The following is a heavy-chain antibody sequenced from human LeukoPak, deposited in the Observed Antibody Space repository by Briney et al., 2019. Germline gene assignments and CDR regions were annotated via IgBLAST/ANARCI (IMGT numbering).Heavy chain of an antibody. CDR1: GFTFTNHA. CDR3: AKDSQDWNHHYFDT. D-gene: IGHD1-1*01. CDR2: ISGSTVTT. J-gene: IGHJ4*02. Sequence: GGSLRLSCAASGFTFTNHAMNWVRQAPGKGLEWVSGISGSTVTTYYADSVKGRFTISRDNSKNTLYLQMNSLRAEDTAVYYCAKDSQDWNHHYFDTWGQETLVTVSS. V-gene: IGHV3-23*01.